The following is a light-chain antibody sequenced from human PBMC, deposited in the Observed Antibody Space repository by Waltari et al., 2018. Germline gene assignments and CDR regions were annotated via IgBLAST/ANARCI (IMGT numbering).Light chain of an antibody. V-gene: IGLV1-40*01. CDR2: GNN. CDR3: QSYDSSLSDSYV. J-gene: IGLJ1*01. CDR1: SPNIGADYD. Sequence: QSVLTQPPSVSGAPGQRVTISCTGSSPNIGADYDVHWYQQPPGTAPKLLIYGNNNRPSGVPDRFSGSKSGTSASLAITGLQAEDEADYFCQSYDSSLSDSYVFGTGTKVTVL.